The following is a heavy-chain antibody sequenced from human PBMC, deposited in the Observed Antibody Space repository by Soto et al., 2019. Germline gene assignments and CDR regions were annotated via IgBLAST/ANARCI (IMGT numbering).Heavy chain of an antibody. Sequence: GGSLRLSCAASGFSFSDYAMTWVRQAPGKGLEWVSAITGNARNTFYADSVKGRFTISRDNPGNTLYLQMNSLRAEDSALYYCASDFDRIAARPSFYGADVWGRGTTVTVSS. V-gene: IGHV3-23*01. CDR1: GFSFSDYA. D-gene: IGHD6-6*01. J-gene: IGHJ6*02. CDR2: ITGNARNT. CDR3: ASDFDRIAARPSFYGADV.